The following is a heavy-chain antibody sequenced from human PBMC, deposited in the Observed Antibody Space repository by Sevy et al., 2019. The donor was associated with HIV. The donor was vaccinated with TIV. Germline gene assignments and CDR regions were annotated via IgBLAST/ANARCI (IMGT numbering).Heavy chain of an antibody. CDR3: ARHRSSGYYDDAFDL. D-gene: IGHD3-22*01. CDR1: GYSFTSQW. Sequence: GESLISCKGSGYSFTSQWIGWVRQMPGKGLEWMGIIYPDESDIRYSPSFQGQVTISADKSISTAYLQWSSLKASDTAMYYCARHRSSGYYDDAFDLWGQGTMVTVSS. J-gene: IGHJ3*01. CDR2: IYPDESDI. V-gene: IGHV5-51*01.